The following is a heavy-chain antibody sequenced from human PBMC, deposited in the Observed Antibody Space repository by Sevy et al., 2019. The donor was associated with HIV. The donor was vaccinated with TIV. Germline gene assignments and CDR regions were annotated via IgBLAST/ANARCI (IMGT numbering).Heavy chain of an antibody. CDR2: ISSDGTYI. Sequence: GGCLRLSCEVSGFIFNKYSMNWVRQAPGKGLEWVSSISSDGTYIYYADSLKGRITISRDNARNSLYLQMNSLRVEDTAVYYCARGKNDYIWRSLRPTFDYWGQGTLVTVSS. V-gene: IGHV3-21*01. CDR3: ARGKNDYIWRSLRPTFDY. J-gene: IGHJ4*02. CDR1: GFIFNKYS. D-gene: IGHD3-16*01.